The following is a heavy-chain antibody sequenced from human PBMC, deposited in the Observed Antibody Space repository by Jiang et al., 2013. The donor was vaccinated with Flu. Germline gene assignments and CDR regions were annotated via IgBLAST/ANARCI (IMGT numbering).Heavy chain of an antibody. CDR1: GGSISFYY. J-gene: IGHJ4*02. V-gene: IGHV4-59*08. CDR2: IYYSGST. Sequence: GLVKPSETLSLTCTVSGGSISFYYWSWVRQPPGKGLEWMGHIYYSGSTNYNPSLKSRVTISVDTSKNQFSLRLSSVTAADTAMYYCARQGVEGDYFDYWGQGTLVTVSS. CDR3: ARQGVEGDYFDY. D-gene: IGHD2-15*01.